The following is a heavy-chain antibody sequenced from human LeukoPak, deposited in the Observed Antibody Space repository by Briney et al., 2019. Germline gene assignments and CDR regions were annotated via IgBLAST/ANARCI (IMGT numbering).Heavy chain of an antibody. V-gene: IGHV1-69*05. CDR3: ARRTYGDYVDY. D-gene: IGHD4-17*01. Sequence: SVRVSCKASGGTFSSYAISWVRQAPGQGLEWMGGIIPIFGTANYAQKFQGRVTITTDESTSTAYMELSSLRSGDTAVYYCARRTYGDYVDYWGQGTLVTVSS. CDR1: GGTFSSYA. J-gene: IGHJ4*02. CDR2: IIPIFGTA.